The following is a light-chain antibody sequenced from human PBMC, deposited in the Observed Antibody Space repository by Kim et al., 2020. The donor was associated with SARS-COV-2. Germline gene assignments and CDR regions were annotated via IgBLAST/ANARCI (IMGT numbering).Light chain of an antibody. V-gene: IGKV3-15*01. CDR1: QPIDTD. CDR3: QQYNYWPPLT. Sequence: PPGERATLSCRASQPIDTDLAWYQHKPGQAPTLLIYDASTRAAGVPARFSGSGSGTDFTLTISSLQSEDFAVYFCQQYNYWPPLTFGGGTKVDIK. CDR2: DAS. J-gene: IGKJ4*01.